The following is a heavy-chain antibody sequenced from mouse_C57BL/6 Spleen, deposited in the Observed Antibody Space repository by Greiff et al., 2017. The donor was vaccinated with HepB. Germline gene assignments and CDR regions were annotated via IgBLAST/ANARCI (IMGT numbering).Heavy chain of an antibody. CDR1: GFTFSSYT. CDR2: ISGGGGNT. Sequence: EVKLVESGGGLVKPGGSLKLSCAASGFTFSSYTMSWVRQTPEKRLEWVATISGGGGNTYYPDSVKGRFTISRDNAKNTLYLQMSSLRSEDTALYYCARHPIYYDYPYAMDYWGQGTSVTVSS. V-gene: IGHV5-9*01. CDR3: ARHPIYYDYPYAMDY. D-gene: IGHD2-4*01. J-gene: IGHJ4*01.